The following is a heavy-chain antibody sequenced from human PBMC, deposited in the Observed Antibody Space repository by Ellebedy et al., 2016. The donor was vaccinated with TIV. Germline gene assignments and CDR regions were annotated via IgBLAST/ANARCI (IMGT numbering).Heavy chain of an antibody. J-gene: IGHJ6*02. CDR3: ARDSWSGFGKSSMGMDV. Sequence: ASVKVSCKASGGTFSTYAISWVRQAPGQGLEWMGGIIPIFGTANYAQKFQGRVTITADESTTTAYMELSSLRSEDTAVYYCARDSWSGFGKSSMGMDVWGQGTTVTVSS. CDR2: IIPIFGTA. D-gene: IGHD3-10*01. CDR1: GGTFSTYA. V-gene: IGHV1-69*13.